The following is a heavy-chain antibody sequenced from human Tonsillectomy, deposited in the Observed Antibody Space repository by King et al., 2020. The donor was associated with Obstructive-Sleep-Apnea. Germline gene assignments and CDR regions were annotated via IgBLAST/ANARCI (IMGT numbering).Heavy chain of an antibody. V-gene: IGHV1-46*01. CDR3: ARDRVAYEFLTGYYEAGNDY. Sequence: VQLVESGAEVKKPGASVKVSCKASGYTFISYYMHWVRQAPGQGLEWMGIINPSGSSTSYAQKFQGRVTMTWDTSTSTVYMELSSLRYEDTAVYYCARDRVAYEFLTGYYEAGNDYWGQGTLVTVSS. J-gene: IGHJ4*02. CDR2: INPSGSST. CDR1: GYTFISYY. D-gene: IGHD3-9*01.